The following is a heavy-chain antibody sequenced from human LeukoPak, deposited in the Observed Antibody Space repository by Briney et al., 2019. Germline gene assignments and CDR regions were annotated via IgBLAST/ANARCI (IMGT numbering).Heavy chain of an antibody. D-gene: IGHD3-10*01. CDR2: ISGSGGST. V-gene: IGHV3-23*01. CDR3: ARRYGSGPTPIDY. CDR1: GFTFSSYA. Sequence: PGGSLRLSCAASGFTFSSYAMSWVRQAPGKGLEWVSAISGSGGSTYYADSVKGRFTISRDNSKNTLYLQMNSLRAEDTAVYYCARRYGSGPTPIDYWGQGTLVTVSS. J-gene: IGHJ4*02.